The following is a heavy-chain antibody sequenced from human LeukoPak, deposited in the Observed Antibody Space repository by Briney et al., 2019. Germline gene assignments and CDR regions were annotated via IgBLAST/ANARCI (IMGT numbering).Heavy chain of an antibody. CDR2: IYYSGST. D-gene: IGHD3-10*01. Sequence: SETLSLTCMVSGGSISGYYWSWIRQPPGKGLEWIGYIYYSGSTNYNPSLKSRVTISLDTSKNQCSLKLSSVTAADTAVYYGARDRVTMVRGAMWYYFYYWGQGTLVTVSS. CDR3: ARDRVTMVRGAMWYYFYY. J-gene: IGHJ4*02. CDR1: GGSISGYY. V-gene: IGHV4-59*01.